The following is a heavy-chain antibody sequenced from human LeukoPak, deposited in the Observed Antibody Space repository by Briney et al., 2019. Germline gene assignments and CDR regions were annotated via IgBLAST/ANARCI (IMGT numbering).Heavy chain of an antibody. D-gene: IGHD3-22*01. V-gene: IGHV1-2*02. CDR2: INPNSGGT. CDR3: ARVALDYYYSSGYIDY. J-gene: IGHJ4*02. Sequence: SVKVSCKASGYTFTGYYMHWVRQAPGQGLEWMGWINPNSGGTNYAQKFQGRVTMTRDTSISTAYMELSRLRSDDTAVYYCARVALDYYYSSGYIDYWGQGTLVTVSS. CDR1: GYTFTGYY.